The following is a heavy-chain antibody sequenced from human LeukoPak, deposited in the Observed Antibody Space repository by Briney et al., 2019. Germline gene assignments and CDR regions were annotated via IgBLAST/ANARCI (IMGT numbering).Heavy chain of an antibody. D-gene: IGHD3-22*01. V-gene: IGHV3-7*01. CDR2: IKYDETES. Sequence: GGSLRLSCAASGFTFSRCWMGWVRQAPGKGLEWVASIKYDETESSYVDSVKGRFTDSNDNTKNSMSLHMDSLRDEDTAVYYCARDYSSGYYSYYYYMDVSGNGTTVTVSS. CDR3: ARDYSSGYYSYYYYMDV. CDR1: GFTFSRCW. J-gene: IGHJ6*03.